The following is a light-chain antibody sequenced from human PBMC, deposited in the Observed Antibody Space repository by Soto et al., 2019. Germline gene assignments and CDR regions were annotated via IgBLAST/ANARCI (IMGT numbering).Light chain of an antibody. Sequence: DIQMTQSPSSLSASVGDRVTITCRASQSISSWLAWYQQMPGKAPKLLIHDASTLHSGVPSRFSGGGSGTDFTLTISSLQPEDFATYYCQQVNVYPSTFGGGTKVDIK. J-gene: IGKJ4*01. CDR1: QSISSW. CDR3: QQVNVYPST. CDR2: DAS. V-gene: IGKV1-5*01.